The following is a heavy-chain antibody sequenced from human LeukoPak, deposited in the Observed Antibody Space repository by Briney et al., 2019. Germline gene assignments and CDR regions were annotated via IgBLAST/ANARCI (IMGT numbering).Heavy chain of an antibody. V-gene: IGHV4-59*01. CDR3: VRMQEGASYHFDY. Sequence: PSETLSLMCTVSGDFFRSYYWSWIRQPPGKGLEWIGYIYYTGNTNYNPSLKSRVTISVDTSQNQFSLKLRSVTAADTAVYYCVRMQEGASYHFDYWGQGSLVTVSS. D-gene: IGHD3-16*01. CDR2: IYYTGNT. J-gene: IGHJ4*02. CDR1: GDFFRSYY.